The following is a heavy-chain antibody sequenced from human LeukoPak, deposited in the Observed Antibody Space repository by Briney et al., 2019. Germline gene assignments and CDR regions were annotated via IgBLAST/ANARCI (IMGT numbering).Heavy chain of an antibody. Sequence: SETLSLTCTVSGGPISSSSYYWGWIRQPPGKGLEWIGSIYYSGSTYYNPSLKSRVTISVDTSKNQFSLKLSSVTAADTAVYYCARRVEFGGVIVVDYWGQGTLVTVSS. CDR3: ARRVEFGGVIVVDY. V-gene: IGHV4-39*01. CDR2: IYYSGST. D-gene: IGHD3-16*02. J-gene: IGHJ4*02. CDR1: GGPISSSSYY.